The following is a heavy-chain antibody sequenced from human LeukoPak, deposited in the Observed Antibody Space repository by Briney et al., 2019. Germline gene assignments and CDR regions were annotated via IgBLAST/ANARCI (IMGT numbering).Heavy chain of an antibody. CDR3: ARARYGAQYYFDY. D-gene: IGHD4-17*01. CDR1: GYTFTSHG. V-gene: IGHV1-18*01. Sequence: ASVKVSCKASGYTFTSHGISWVRQAPGQGLEWMGWISTYNGNTNYAQKLQGRVSMTTDTSTSTAYMDLRSLRSDDTAVYYCARARYGAQYYFDYWGQGTLVTVSS. J-gene: IGHJ4*02. CDR2: ISTYNGNT.